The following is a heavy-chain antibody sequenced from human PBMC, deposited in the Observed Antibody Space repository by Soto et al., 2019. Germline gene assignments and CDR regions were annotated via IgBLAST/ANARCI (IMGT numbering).Heavy chain of an antibody. CDR1: GGSISGRYYY. J-gene: IGHJ4*02. CDR3: ATSQKGYNWNYFDH. CDR2: VFYTGFT. V-gene: IGHV4-39*01. Sequence: ETLSLTCAVSGGSISGRYYYWAWLRQSPGKGPEWIGSVFYTGFTSYNPSLESRVSVSVDTSKSQFSLKLSAVTAADTAVYYCATSQKGYNWNYFDHWGQGALVTVSS. D-gene: IGHD1-20*01.